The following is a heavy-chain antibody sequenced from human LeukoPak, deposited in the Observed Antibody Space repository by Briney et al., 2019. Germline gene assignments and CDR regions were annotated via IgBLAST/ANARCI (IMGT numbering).Heavy chain of an antibody. CDR2: IYYSGTT. D-gene: IGHD2-15*01. CDR3: ARNFPGVGCSGGSCYDY. Sequence: SETLSLTCTVSGGSISSSGYYWGWIRQPPGKGLEWIGIIYYSGTTYYNPSLKSRVTISIDTSKNQFSLKLSSVTAADTAVYFCARNFPGVGCSGGSCYDYWGQGTLVAVSS. CDR1: GGSISSSGYY. J-gene: IGHJ4*02. V-gene: IGHV4-39*07.